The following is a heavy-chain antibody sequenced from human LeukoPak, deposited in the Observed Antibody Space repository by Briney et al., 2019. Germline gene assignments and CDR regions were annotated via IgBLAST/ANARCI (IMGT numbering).Heavy chain of an antibody. CDR2: IIPIFGTA. D-gene: IGHD3-10*01. Sequence: GASVKVSCKASGGTFSNYAINWVRQAPGQGLEWMGRIIPIFGTANYAQKFQGRITITTDESTSTAYMELSSLRSEDTAVYYCARSYYYGSGHFDYWGQGTLVTVSS. CDR1: GGTFSNYA. CDR3: ARSYYYGSGHFDY. J-gene: IGHJ4*02. V-gene: IGHV1-69*05.